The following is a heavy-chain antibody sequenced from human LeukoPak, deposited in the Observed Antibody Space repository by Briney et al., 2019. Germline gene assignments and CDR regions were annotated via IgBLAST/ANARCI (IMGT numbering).Heavy chain of an antibody. D-gene: IGHD6-6*01. CDR3: AREARSSSFFDY. J-gene: IGHJ4*02. CDR2: ISGSGGRT. CDR1: GFTFSSYA. Sequence: GGSLRLSCAASGFTFSSYAMSWVRQAPGKGLEWVSSISGSGGRTHYADSVRGRFTISRDNSKNTLYLQMNSLRAEDTAVYYCAREARSSSFFDYWGQGTLVTVSS. V-gene: IGHV3-23*01.